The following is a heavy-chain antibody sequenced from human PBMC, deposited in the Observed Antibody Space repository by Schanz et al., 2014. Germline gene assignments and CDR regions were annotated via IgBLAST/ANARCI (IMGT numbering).Heavy chain of an antibody. CDR3: ARDPQYYYGSGRGY. CDR1: GGTFRSYT. CDR2: ITPTLGKV. V-gene: IGHV1-69*08. J-gene: IGHJ4*02. Sequence: QVQLVQSGAEVKKPGSSVKVSCKASGGTFRSYTVSWVRQAPGQGLEWMGRITPTLGKVDYAQMFQGRVTITADISPSTAYMELISLTSEYTAVYYCARDPQYYYGSGRGYWGQGTLVTVST. D-gene: IGHD3-10*01.